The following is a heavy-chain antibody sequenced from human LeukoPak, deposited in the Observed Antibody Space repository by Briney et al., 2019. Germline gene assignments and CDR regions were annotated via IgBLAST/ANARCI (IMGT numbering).Heavy chain of an antibody. Sequence: PVGSLRLSCAASGFTLSSYAMSWVRQAPGKGLEWVSSISASGGSTNYADSVKGRFTISRDNSKNTVYLQMNSLRAEDTAVYYCAKVLKGSERLTMVRGVIIMTAGLFYMYVWAKGTTVTVPS. J-gene: IGHJ6*03. CDR3: AKVLKGSERLTMVRGVIIMTAGLFYMYV. CDR1: GFTLSSYA. V-gene: IGHV3-23*01. D-gene: IGHD3-10*01. CDR2: ISASGGST.